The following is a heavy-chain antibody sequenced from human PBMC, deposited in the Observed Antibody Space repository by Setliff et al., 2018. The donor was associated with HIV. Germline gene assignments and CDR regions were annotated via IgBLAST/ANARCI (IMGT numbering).Heavy chain of an antibody. Sequence: SETLSLTCTVSGGSISSSSYYWGWVRQPPGKGLEWIGSVYYSGTTYYNPSLTSRVTISVDTSKNQFSLKLTSVTAADTALYYCARHFSILGVTIISNDAFDIWGRGTMVTVSS. CDR1: GGSISSSSYY. J-gene: IGHJ3*02. V-gene: IGHV4-39*01. D-gene: IGHD3-3*01. CDR3: ARHFSILGVTIISNDAFDI. CDR2: VYYSGTT.